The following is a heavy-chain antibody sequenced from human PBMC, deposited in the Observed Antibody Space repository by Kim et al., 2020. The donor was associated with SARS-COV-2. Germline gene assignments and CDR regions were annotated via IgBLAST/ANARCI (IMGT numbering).Heavy chain of an antibody. CDR1: GYMFTELY. CDR3: ATYASGSRYFDL. D-gene: IGHD3-10*01. CDR2: FDPEDGEI. Sequence: ASVKVSCKVSGYMFTELYMHWVRQAPGKGLEWMGGFDPEDGEIIYAQELQDRLTMTEDTATDTGYMELRSLESEDTAVYYCATYASGSRYFDLWGPGTL. J-gene: IGHJ4*02. V-gene: IGHV1-24*01.